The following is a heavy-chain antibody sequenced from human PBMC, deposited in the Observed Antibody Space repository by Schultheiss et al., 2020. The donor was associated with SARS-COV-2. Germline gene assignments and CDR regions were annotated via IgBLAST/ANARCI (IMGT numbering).Heavy chain of an antibody. CDR1: GFTFSSYG. D-gene: IGHD6-19*01. J-gene: IGHJ5*02. V-gene: IGHV3-21*01. Sequence: GESLKISCAASGFTFSSYGMHWVRQAPGKGLEWVSSISSSSSYIYYADSVKGRFTISRDNAKNSLYLQMNSLRAEDTAVYYCARSGVAGTFWFDPWGQGTLVTVSS. CDR3: ARSGVAGTFWFDP. CDR2: ISSSSSYI.